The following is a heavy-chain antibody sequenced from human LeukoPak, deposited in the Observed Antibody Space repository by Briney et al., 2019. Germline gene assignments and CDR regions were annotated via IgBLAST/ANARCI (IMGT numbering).Heavy chain of an antibody. CDR2: IKQDGSDR. D-gene: IGHD3-10*01. J-gene: IGHJ4*02. CDR1: GFTCSSYW. Sequence: GGSLRLPCAGSGFTCSSYWMRWVPQAPGKALEWVPNIKQDGSDRYYVDSVKGRFTISRDNRKNTLYLQVNSLRAEDTAVYYCADGHSGSYYTPSDYWGQGTLVTVSS. CDR3: ADGHSGSYYTPSDY. V-gene: IGHV3-7*01.